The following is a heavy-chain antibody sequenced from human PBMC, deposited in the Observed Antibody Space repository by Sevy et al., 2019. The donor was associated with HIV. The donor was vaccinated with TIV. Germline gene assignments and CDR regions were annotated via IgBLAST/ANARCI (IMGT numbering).Heavy chain of an antibody. CDR2: ISYDGSNK. D-gene: IGHD3-22*01. J-gene: IGHJ4*02. V-gene: IGHV3-30*18. CDR3: AKTYDSSGSPRYFDY. Sequence: GGSLRLSCAASGFTFSSYGMHWVRQAPGKGLEWVAVISYDGSNKYYADSVKGRFTISRDNSKNTLYLQMNSLRAEDTAVYYRAKTYDSSGSPRYFDYWGQGTLVTVSS. CDR1: GFTFSSYG.